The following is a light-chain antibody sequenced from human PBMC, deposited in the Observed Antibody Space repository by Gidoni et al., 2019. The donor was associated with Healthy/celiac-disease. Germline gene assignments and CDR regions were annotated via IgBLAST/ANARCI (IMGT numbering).Light chain of an antibody. CDR1: SSDVGGYNY. Sequence: QSAMTQPASVSGSPGQSITISCTGTSSDVGGYNYVSWYQQHPGKAPKLMIYEVSNRPSWVSNRFSGSKSGNTASLTISVLQAEDEADYYCSSYTSSTYVVFGGGTKLTVL. V-gene: IGLV2-14*01. CDR2: EVS. CDR3: SSYTSSTYVV. J-gene: IGLJ2*01.